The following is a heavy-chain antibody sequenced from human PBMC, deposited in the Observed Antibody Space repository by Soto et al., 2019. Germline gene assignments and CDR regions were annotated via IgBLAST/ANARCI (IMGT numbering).Heavy chain of an antibody. J-gene: IGHJ5*02. V-gene: IGHV4-4*02. Sequence: SETLSLTCAVSSGSISSSNWWSWVRQPPGKGLEWIGEIYHSGSTNYNPSLKSRVTISVDKSKNQFSLKLSSVTAADTAVYYCARGINPTHFGVVIPFNWFDPWGQGTLVTVSS. CDR2: IYHSGST. CDR1: SGSISSSNW. CDR3: ARGINPTHFGVVIPFNWFDP. D-gene: IGHD3-3*01.